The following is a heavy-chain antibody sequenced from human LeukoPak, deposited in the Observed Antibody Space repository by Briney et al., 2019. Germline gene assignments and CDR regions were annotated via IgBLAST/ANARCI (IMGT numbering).Heavy chain of an antibody. D-gene: IGHD6-13*01. CDR1: GYTLTELS. J-gene: IGHJ4*02. CDR3: ATGGKYSSSWYNFDY. V-gene: IGHV1-24*01. CDR2: FDPEDGET. Sequence: ASVKVSCKVSGYTLTELSMHWVRQAPGKGLEWMGGFDPEDGETIYAQKFQGRVNMTEDTSTDTAYMELSSLRSEDTAVYYCATGGKYSSSWYNFDYWGQGTLVTVSS.